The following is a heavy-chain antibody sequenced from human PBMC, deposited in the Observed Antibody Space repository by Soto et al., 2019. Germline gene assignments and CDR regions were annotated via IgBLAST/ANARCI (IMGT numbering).Heavy chain of an antibody. CDR2: VNPSGGHT. V-gene: IGHV1-46*01. Sequence: QVQLVQSGAEVKKPGASVKVSCKASGDTFTDYYIHWVRQAPGQGLEWMGTVNPSGGHTTYAQHFLGRMTMTRDTSTSTRYMALTSLTSEATAVYYCARGGHVVVVTAALDSWGQGPLVPVSS. CDR1: GDTFTDYY. J-gene: IGHJ4*02. D-gene: IGHD2-21*02. CDR3: ARGGHVVVVTAALDS.